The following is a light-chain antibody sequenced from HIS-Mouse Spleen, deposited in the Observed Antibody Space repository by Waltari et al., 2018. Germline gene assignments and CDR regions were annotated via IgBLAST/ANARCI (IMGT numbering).Light chain of an antibody. CDR2: EGS. Sequence: QSALTQPASVSGSPGKSITLSCTGTSSDVGSYNLVSWYQQHPGKAPKLMIYEGSKRPSGVSIRFSGSKSGNTASLTISGLQAEDEADYYCCSYAGSSTLVFGGGTKLTVL. CDR1: SSDVGSYNL. J-gene: IGLJ2*01. V-gene: IGLV2-23*01. CDR3: CSYAGSSTLV.